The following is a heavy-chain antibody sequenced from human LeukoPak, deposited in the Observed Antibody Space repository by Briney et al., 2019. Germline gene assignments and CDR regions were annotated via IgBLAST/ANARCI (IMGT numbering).Heavy chain of an antibody. V-gene: IGHV3-23*01. Sequence: GGTLRLSCAASGFTFSSYGMAWVRQAPGKGLEWVSGMNGNGGRIYYADSVKGRFTISRDNSKNTLYLQMNSLRAEDTAVYYCVKVAPSDYYDTTGYWGDHWGQGTLVTVSS. J-gene: IGHJ4*02. CDR2: MNGNGGRI. D-gene: IGHD3-22*01. CDR1: GFTFSSYG. CDR3: VKVAPSDYYDTTGYWGDH.